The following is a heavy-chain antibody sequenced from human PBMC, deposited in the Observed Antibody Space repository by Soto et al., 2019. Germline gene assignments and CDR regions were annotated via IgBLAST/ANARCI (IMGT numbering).Heavy chain of an antibody. CDR2: ISYDGSNK. V-gene: IGHV3-30-3*01. D-gene: IGHD3-3*01. Sequence: GSLRLSCAASGFTFSSYAIHWVRQAPGKGLEWVAVISYDGSNKYYADSVKGRFTISRDNSKNTLYLQMNSLRAEDTAVYYCARDKNFALRDNWFDPWGQGTLVTVSS. CDR1: GFTFSSYA. CDR3: ARDKNFALRDNWFDP. J-gene: IGHJ5*02.